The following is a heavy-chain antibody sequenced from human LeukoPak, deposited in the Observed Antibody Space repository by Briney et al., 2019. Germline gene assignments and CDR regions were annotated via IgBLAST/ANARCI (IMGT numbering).Heavy chain of an antibody. D-gene: IGHD3-22*01. CDR1: GGSISSGDYY. CDR3: ARVSLKAMIVVAKSAFDI. CDR2: VHHSGGT. Sequence: SETLSLTCTVSGGSISSGDYYWSWVRQSPGEGLEWIGVVHHSGGTDYNPSLKSRVTISLDTSKNQFSLKLSSVTAADTAVYYCARVSLKAMIVVAKSAFDIWGQGTMVTVSS. V-gene: IGHV4-61*08. J-gene: IGHJ3*02.